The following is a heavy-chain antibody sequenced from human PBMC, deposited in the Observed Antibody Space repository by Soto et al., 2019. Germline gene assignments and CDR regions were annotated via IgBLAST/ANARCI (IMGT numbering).Heavy chain of an antibody. D-gene: IGHD1-26*01. Sequence: PSETLSLTCDVYGGSFIGYYWSWIRQPPGRGLEWIGDITHSGSTNYKPSLKSRVTISLDTSKNQFSLKLTSVTAADTAVYYCAAYSGSYWRFDSWGQGTLVTVSS. CDR2: ITHSGST. CDR1: GGSFIGYY. CDR3: AAYSGSYWRFDS. J-gene: IGHJ4*02. V-gene: IGHV4-34*01.